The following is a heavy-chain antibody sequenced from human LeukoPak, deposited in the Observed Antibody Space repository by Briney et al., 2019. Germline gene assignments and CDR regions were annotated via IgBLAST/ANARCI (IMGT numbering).Heavy chain of an antibody. CDR3: ARVGAWGYFDY. Sequence: GGSLRLSCAASGFTFSSYSMNWVRQAPGKGLEWVSYISSSSSTIYYADSVKGRFTISRDNAKNSLYLQMNSLRAEDTAVYYCARVGAWGYFDYWGQGTLVTVSS. V-gene: IGHV3-48*04. D-gene: IGHD1-26*01. CDR2: ISSSSSTI. CDR1: GFTFSSYS. J-gene: IGHJ4*02.